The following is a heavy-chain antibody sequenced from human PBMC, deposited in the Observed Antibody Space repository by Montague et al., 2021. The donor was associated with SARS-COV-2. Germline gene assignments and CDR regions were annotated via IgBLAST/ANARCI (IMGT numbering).Heavy chain of an antibody. CDR3: VRDPAPSGSGTFYDY. J-gene: IGHJ4*02. CDR2: VYYSRSS. Sequence: SETLSLTCTVSGDSVSHDFWTWIRQPPGEGLEWIGYVYYSRSSSXNPSLMCRVSIAVDTSKDQFSLSLSTVTAADTAIYYCVRDPAPSGSGTFYDYWGQGTLVAVSS. V-gene: IGHV4-59*02. D-gene: IGHD1-26*01. CDR1: GDSVSHDF.